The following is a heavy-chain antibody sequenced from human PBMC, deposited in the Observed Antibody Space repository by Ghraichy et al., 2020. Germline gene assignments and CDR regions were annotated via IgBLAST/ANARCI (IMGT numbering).Heavy chain of an antibody. Sequence: SGPTLVKPTQTLTLTCTFSGFSLSTSGMSVSWIRQPPGKALEWLARIDWGDYKYYSTSLKIRLTITKDTSKNQVVLTMTNMDPVDTATYYCARIQGNGGNSWDDAFEIWVQGTMVTVSS. D-gene: IGHD4-23*01. CDR1: GFSLSTSGMS. V-gene: IGHV2-70*11. CDR3: ARIQGNGGNSWDDAFEI. CDR2: IDWGDYK. J-gene: IGHJ3*02.